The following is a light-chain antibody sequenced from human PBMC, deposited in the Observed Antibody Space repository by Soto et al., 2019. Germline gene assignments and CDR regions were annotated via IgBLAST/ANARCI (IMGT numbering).Light chain of an antibody. J-gene: IGKJ2*01. CDR2: DAS. CDR3: QQRSNWPPPYT. CDR1: QSVSSY. V-gene: IGKV3-11*01. Sequence: EIVLSQSPATLSLSPGERATLSCRASQSVSSYLAWYQQKPGQAPRLLIYDASNRATGIPARFSGSGSGTDFTLTISSLEPEDFAVYYCQQRSNWPPPYTFGQGTNLEIK.